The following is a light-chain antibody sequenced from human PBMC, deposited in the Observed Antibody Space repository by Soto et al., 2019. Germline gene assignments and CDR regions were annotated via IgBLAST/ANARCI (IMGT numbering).Light chain of an antibody. CDR2: AAS. Sequence: DIQMTQSPSSLSASVGDRVTMTCRASQGIGNYLAWYQQRPGKVPKLLIYAASTLQSGVPSRFSGSGSGPDFTLTISSLQPEDVATYYCQKYDHAPLTFGGGTKV. J-gene: IGKJ4*01. V-gene: IGKV1-27*01. CDR1: QGIGNY. CDR3: QKYDHAPLT.